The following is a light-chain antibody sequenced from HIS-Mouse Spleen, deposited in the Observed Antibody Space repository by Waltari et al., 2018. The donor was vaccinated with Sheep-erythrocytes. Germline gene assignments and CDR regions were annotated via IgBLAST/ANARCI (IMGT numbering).Light chain of an antibody. Sequence: DIQMTQSPSSLSASVGDRVNITCRASQSISSYFNWYQQKPGKAPKLLIYAASSLQSGVPSRFSGSGSGTDFTLTISSLQPEDFATYYCQQSYSNPPLTFGGGTKVEIK. CDR1: QSISSY. J-gene: IGKJ4*01. V-gene: IGKV1-39*01. CDR3: QQSYSNPPLT. CDR2: AAS.